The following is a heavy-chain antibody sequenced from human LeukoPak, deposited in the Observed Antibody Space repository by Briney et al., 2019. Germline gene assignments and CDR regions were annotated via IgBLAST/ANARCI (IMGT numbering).Heavy chain of an antibody. Sequence: PSETLSLTCTVSGGSISNYYWSWIRQPPGKGLEWIGYIYSSGSTNYNPSLRSRVTISVDTSKIQFSLKLSSVTAADTAVYYCTRGSIAYYYMDVWGKGTTVTISS. CDR2: IYSSGST. J-gene: IGHJ6*03. V-gene: IGHV4-59*01. CDR1: GGSISNYY. CDR3: TRGSIAYYYMDV. D-gene: IGHD3-22*01.